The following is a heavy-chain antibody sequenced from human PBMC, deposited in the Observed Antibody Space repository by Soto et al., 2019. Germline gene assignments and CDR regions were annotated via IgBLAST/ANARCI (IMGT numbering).Heavy chain of an antibody. CDR3: ARNREVRGIAAAGPYYYYGMDV. CDR2: IIPIFGTA. Sequence: GASVKFSCKASVGTFSSYAISWVRQAPGQGLEWMGGIIPIFGTANYAQKFQGRVTITADESTSTAYMELSSLRSEDTAVYYCARNREVRGIAAAGPYYYYGMDVWGQGTTVTVSS. V-gene: IGHV1-69*13. CDR1: VGTFSSYA. J-gene: IGHJ6*02. D-gene: IGHD6-13*01.